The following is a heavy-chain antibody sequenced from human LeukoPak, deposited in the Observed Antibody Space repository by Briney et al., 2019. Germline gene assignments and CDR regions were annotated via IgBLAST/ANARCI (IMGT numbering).Heavy chain of an antibody. V-gene: IGHV3-23*01. J-gene: IGHJ3*02. Sequence: HPGGSLRLSCAASGFTFSSYSMNWVRQAPGKGLEWVSGISGSGGTTYYADSVKGRFTISRDNSKNTLYLQMNSLRAEDTAVYYCAKIPIYMTNPYDSSAYLTPLSSKDGFDIWGQGTMVTVSS. CDR1: GFTFSSYS. CDR2: ISGSGGTT. CDR3: AKIPIYMTNPYDSSAYLTPLSSKDGFDI. D-gene: IGHD3-22*01.